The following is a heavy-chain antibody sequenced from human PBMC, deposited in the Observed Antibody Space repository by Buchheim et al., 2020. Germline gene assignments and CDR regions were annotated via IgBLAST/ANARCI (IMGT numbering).Heavy chain of an antibody. Sequence: EVQLLESGGGLVQPGGSLRLSCAASGFTFSSYAMSWVRQAPGKGLEWVSAISVSGGSTYYADSVKGRFPISRDNSKNTLYLQMNSLRAEDTALYYCAKMGVSCSGGSCYYFDYWGQGTL. CDR1: GFTFSSYA. CDR2: ISVSGGST. J-gene: IGHJ4*02. CDR3: AKMGVSCSGGSCYYFDY. D-gene: IGHD2-15*01. V-gene: IGHV3-23*01.